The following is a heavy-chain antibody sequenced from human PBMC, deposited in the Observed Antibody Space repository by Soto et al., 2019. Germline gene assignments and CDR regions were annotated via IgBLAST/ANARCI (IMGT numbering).Heavy chain of an antibody. CDR3: VKLRLELLYLDS. D-gene: IGHD1-7*01. V-gene: IGHV3-23*01. CDR1: GFTFSRYG. Sequence: EVQLSESGGGLVQPGGSLRLSCAASGFTFSRYGMSWVRQAPGKGLEWVSAITGSGDSTYYAVSVKGRFTISRDSSNNTVYLQMNSLRADDTAVYYCVKLRLELLYLDSWGLGALVIVSS. J-gene: IGHJ4*02. CDR2: ITGSGDST.